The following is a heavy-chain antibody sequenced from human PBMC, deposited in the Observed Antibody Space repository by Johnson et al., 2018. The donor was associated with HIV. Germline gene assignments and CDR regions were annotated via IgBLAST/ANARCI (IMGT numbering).Heavy chain of an antibody. V-gene: IGHV3-20*04. D-gene: IGHD3-22*01. J-gene: IGHJ3*01. Sequence: MLLVESGGGVVRPGGSLRLSCAASGFIFDDYGMSWVRQAPGKGLEWVSGINWNGGNTGYADSVKGRFTISRDNAKNSLYLQMNSLRVEDTALYYCARVIGYDNNGKAVDVWGQGTMVTVSS. CDR3: ARVIGYDNNGKAVDV. CDR2: INWNGGNT. CDR1: GFIFDDYG.